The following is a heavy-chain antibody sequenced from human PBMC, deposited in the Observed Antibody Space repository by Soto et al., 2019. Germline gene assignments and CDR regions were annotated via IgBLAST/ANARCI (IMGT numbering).Heavy chain of an antibody. D-gene: IGHD2-2*01. CDR2: IRGSGGSP. Sequence: GGSLRLSCAASGFTFRTYAMSWVRQAPGKGLEWVSVIRGSGGSPYYADPVKGRFIISRDNSKNTLYLQMNSLRPEDTAVYYCAKDEDIVVVPAALDVWGQGTTVTVSS. CDR3: AKDEDIVVVPAALDV. V-gene: IGHV3-23*01. J-gene: IGHJ6*02. CDR1: GFTFRTYA.